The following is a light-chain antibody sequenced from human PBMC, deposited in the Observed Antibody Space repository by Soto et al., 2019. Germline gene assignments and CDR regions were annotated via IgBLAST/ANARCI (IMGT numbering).Light chain of an antibody. J-gene: IGLJ1*01. V-gene: IGLV2-8*01. CDR1: SNDVGDYNY. Sequence: LTQPPSASGSPGQSVTISCTGTSNDVGDYNYVSWYQQHPGKAPKLMIYEVSKRPSGVPGRFSGSKSGNTASLTVSGLQAEDEADYYCSSYAGSSTLYVFGTGTKVTVL. CDR2: EVS. CDR3: SSYAGSSTLYV.